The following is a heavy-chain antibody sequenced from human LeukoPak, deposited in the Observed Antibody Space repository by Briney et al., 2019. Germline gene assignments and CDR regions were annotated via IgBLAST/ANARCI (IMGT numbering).Heavy chain of an antibody. CDR1: GGSISSSSYY. Sequence: SETLSLTCTVSGGSISSSSYYWGWIRQPPGKGLEWIGEINYSGSTNYNPSLKSRVTISVDTSKKQFSLRLNSVTAADTAVYYCASHRLGYSSSWYSADYYYYMDVWGKGTTVTISS. D-gene: IGHD6-13*01. J-gene: IGHJ6*03. V-gene: IGHV4-39*07. CDR3: ASHRLGYSSSWYSADYYYYMDV. CDR2: INYSGST.